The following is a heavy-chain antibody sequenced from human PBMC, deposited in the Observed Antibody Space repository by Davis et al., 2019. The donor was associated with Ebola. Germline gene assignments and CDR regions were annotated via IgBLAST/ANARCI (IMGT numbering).Heavy chain of an antibody. V-gene: IGHV1-69*04. Sequence: SVKVSCKASGYIFSNYDINWVRQAPGQGLEWMGRIIPILGIANYAQKFQGRVTITADKSTSTAYMELSSLRSEDTAVYYCARGDSLDWFDPWGQGTLVTVSS. CDR1: GYIFSNYD. D-gene: IGHD2-21*01. J-gene: IGHJ5*02. CDR3: ARGDSLDWFDP. CDR2: IIPILGIA.